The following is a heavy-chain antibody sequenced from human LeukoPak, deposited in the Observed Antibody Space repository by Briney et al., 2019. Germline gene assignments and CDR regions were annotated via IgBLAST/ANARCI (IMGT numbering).Heavy chain of an antibody. Sequence: SETLSLTCAVSGYSISSGYYWGWIRQPPGKGLEWIGSIYHSGSTYYNPSLKSRVTISVDTSKNQFSLKLSSVTAADTAVYYCARTRGYCSSISCYPRGAFDIWGQGTMVTVSS. V-gene: IGHV4-38-2*01. J-gene: IGHJ3*02. CDR2: IYHSGST. CDR3: ARTRGYCSSISCYPRGAFDI. CDR1: GYSISSGYY. D-gene: IGHD2-2*01.